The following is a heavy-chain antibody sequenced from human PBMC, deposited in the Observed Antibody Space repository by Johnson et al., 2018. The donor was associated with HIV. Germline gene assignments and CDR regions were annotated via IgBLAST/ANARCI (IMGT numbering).Heavy chain of an antibody. CDR3: TRGIPNLPITGTRGFDI. CDR1: GFTFSSYG. J-gene: IGHJ3*02. V-gene: IGHV3-30*02. D-gene: IGHD1-20*01. Sequence: QVQLVESGGGVVQPGGSLRLSCAASGFTFSSYGMHWVRQAPGKGLEWVAFIRYDGSNKYYADSVKGRFTISRDNSKNTLYLQMNSLRAEDTAVYYCTRGIPNLPITGTRGFDIWGQGTMVTVAS. CDR2: IRYDGSNK.